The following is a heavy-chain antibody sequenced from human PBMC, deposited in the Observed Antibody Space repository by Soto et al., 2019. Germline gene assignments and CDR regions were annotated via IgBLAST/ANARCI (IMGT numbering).Heavy chain of an antibody. Sequence: ASVKVSCKASGFTFSNYFIHWVRQAPGQGLEWMGNIYPSGGSAHYAQKFQGRVSMTGDTSITTAYMELSSLRSDDTAVYYCATDRVAFDMWGQGTKVTVSS. CDR3: ATDRVAFDM. D-gene: IGHD3-22*01. CDR2: IYPSGGSA. CDR1: GFTFSNYF. V-gene: IGHV1-46*01. J-gene: IGHJ3*02.